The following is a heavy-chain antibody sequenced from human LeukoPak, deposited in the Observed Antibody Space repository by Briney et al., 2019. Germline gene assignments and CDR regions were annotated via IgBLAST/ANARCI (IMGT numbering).Heavy chain of an antibody. CDR3: WLLYFDY. D-gene: IGHD5-12*01. CDR1: GFTFSSYA. Sequence: GGSLRLSCAASGFTFSSYAMHWVRQAPGKGLEWVAVISYDGSNKYYADSVKGRFTISRDNSKNTLYLQMNSLRAEDTAVYYRWLLYFDYWGQGTLVTVSS. CDR2: ISYDGSNK. J-gene: IGHJ4*02. V-gene: IGHV3-30*04.